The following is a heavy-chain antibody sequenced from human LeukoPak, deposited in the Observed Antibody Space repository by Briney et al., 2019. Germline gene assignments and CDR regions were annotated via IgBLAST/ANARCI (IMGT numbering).Heavy chain of an antibody. V-gene: IGHV3-9*03. J-gene: IGHJ4*02. CDR2: ISWNSGSI. D-gene: IGHD3-3*01. Sequence: GGSLRLSCAASGFTFDDYAMHWVRQAPGKGLEWVSGISWNSGSIGYADSVKGRFTISRDNAKNSLYLQMNSLRAEDMALYYCAKSPCRLWSGYCSWLDYWGQGTLVTVSS. CDR1: GFTFDDYA. CDR3: AKSPCRLWSGYCSWLDY.